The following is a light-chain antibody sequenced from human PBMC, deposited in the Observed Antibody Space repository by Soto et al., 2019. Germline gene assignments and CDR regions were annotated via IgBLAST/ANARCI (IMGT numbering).Light chain of an antibody. CDR3: HQYDDWPPT. J-gene: IGKJ1*01. V-gene: IGKV3-20*01. Sequence: EFVLTQSPGTLSLSPGERATLSCRASQTVRNNYLAWYQQKPGQAPRLLIYDASGRAGSVPARLSGSGSGTEFTLTISRLQSEDFAVYFCHQYDDWPPTSGQGNKVDTK. CDR2: DAS. CDR1: QTVRNNY.